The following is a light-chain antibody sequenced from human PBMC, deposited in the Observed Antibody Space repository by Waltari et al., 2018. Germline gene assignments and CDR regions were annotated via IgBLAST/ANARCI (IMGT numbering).Light chain of an antibody. V-gene: IGKV3-15*01. Sequence: EIVMTQSPATLSVSPGEGATLSCRASQSVSRDLAWYQQKPGQAPRLLISGASTRAPDIPGRFTGSGSGTDFTLTITSLQSGDVAVYYCQQYNDWPLTFGGGTKVEIK. J-gene: IGKJ4*01. CDR1: QSVSRD. CDR3: QQYNDWPLT. CDR2: GAS.